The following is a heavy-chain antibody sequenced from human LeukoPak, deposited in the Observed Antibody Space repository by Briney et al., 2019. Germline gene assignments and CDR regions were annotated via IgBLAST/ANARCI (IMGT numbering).Heavy chain of an antibody. D-gene: IGHD2/OR15-2a*01. V-gene: IGHV3-23*01. J-gene: IGHJ4*02. CDR3: AKALDYWYFDY. CDR1: GFTFSNYW. CDR2: ISGRP. Sequence: PGGSLRLSCAASGFTFSNYWMSWVRQAPGKGLEWVSAISGRPSYADSVKGRFTISRDNSKNTLYLQVNSLRAEDTAVYYCAKALDYWYFDYWGQGTLVTVSS.